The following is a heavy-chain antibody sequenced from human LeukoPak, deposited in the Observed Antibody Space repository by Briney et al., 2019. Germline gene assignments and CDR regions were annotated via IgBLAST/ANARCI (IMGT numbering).Heavy chain of an antibody. D-gene: IGHD1-26*01. CDR3: AREGISGSYGY. CDR2: IYYSGST. Sequence: KPSETLSLTCTVSGGSNSSYYWSWIRQPPGKGLEWIGYIYYSGSTNYNPSLKSRVTISVDTSKNQFSLKLISVTAADTAVYYCAREGISGSYGYWGQGTLVTVSS. J-gene: IGHJ4*02. CDR1: GGSNSSYY. V-gene: IGHV4-59*01.